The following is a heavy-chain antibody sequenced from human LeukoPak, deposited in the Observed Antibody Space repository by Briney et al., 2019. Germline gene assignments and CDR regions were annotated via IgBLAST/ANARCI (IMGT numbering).Heavy chain of an antibody. Sequence: PGGSLRLSCAASGFTFDDYAMHWVRQAPGKGLEWVSGISWNSGSIGYADSVKGRFTISGDNAKNSLYLQMNSLRAEDTALYYCAKDSRDNWNYPDYYYGMDVWGQGTTVTVSS. CDR1: GFTFDDYA. J-gene: IGHJ6*02. V-gene: IGHV3-9*01. CDR2: ISWNSGSI. CDR3: AKDSRDNWNYPDYYYGMDV. D-gene: IGHD1-7*01.